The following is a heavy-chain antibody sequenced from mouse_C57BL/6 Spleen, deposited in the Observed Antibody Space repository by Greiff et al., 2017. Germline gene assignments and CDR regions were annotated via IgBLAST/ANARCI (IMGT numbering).Heavy chain of an antibody. CDR2: IYPGNSDT. CDR3: QGIYYDYDDAMDY. Sequence: EVKLVESGTVLARPGASVKMSCKTSGYTFTSYWMHWVKQRPGQGLEWIGAIYPGNSDTSYNQKFKGKAKLTAVTSASTAYMELSSLTNEDSAVYYCQGIYYDYDDAMDYWGQGTSVTVSS. J-gene: IGHJ4*01. V-gene: IGHV1-5*01. D-gene: IGHD2-4*01. CDR1: GYTFTSYW.